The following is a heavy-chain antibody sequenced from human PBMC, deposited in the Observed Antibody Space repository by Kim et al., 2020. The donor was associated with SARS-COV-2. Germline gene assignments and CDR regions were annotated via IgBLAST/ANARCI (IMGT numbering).Heavy chain of an antibody. CDR3: AKDRRGAGSSSWYYGDY. CDR2: ISGSGGST. CDR1: GFTFSSYA. J-gene: IGHJ4*02. Sequence: GGSLRLSCAASGFTFSSYAMSWVRQAPGKGLEWVSAISGSGGSTYYADSVKGRFTISRDNSKNTLYLQMNSLRAEDTAVYYCAKDRRGAGSSSWYYGDYWGQGTLVTVSS. V-gene: IGHV3-23*01. D-gene: IGHD6-13*01.